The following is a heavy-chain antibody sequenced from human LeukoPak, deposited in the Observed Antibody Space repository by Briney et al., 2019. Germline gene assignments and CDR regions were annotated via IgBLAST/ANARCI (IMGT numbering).Heavy chain of an antibody. CDR3: ARVAHCSSTSCYTLDP. CDR1: GGTFSSYA. V-gene: IGHV1-69*04. CDR2: IIPILGIA. Sequence: GSSVKVSCKASGGTFSSYAISWVRQAPGQGLEWMGRIIPILGIANYAQKFQGRVTITADKSTSTAYMELSSLRSEDTAVYYCARVAHCSSTSCYTLDPWGQGTLVTVSS. J-gene: IGHJ5*02. D-gene: IGHD2-2*02.